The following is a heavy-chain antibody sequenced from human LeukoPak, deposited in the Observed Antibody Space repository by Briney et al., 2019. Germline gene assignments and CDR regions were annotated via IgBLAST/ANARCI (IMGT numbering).Heavy chain of an antibody. CDR2: ISGSGDST. Sequence: GGSLRLSCEASGFTFSSYAMSWVRQAPGKGLEWVSVISGSGDSTYYADSVEGRCTSSRDNSKDALYLQMNSLRAEDTAVYYCAKAGPYYFDYWGQGTLVTVSS. CDR1: GFTFSSYA. J-gene: IGHJ4*02. V-gene: IGHV3-23*01. CDR3: AKAGPYYFDY.